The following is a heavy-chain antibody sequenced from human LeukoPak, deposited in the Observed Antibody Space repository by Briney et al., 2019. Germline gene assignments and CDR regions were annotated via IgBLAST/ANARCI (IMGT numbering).Heavy chain of an antibody. CDR1: GGSISSGDYY. J-gene: IGHJ6*02. V-gene: IGHV4-30-4*01. CDR3: AREIPQDYYYYYGMDV. CDR2: IYYSGST. D-gene: IGHD2-2*02. Sequence: SQTLSLTCTVSGGSISSGDYYWSWIRQPPGKGLEWIGYIYYSGSTYYNPSLKSRVTISVDTSKNQFSLKLSSVTAADTAVYYCAREIPQDYYYYYGMDVWGQGTTVTVSS.